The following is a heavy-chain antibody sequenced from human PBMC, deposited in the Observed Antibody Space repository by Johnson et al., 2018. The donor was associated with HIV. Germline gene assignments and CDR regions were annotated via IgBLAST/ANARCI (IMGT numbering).Heavy chain of an antibody. D-gene: IGHD3-22*01. Sequence: VQLVESGGGLVQPGGSLRLSCAASGFTFSTYWMHWVRQAPGKGLVWVSRINSDGSSTNYADSVKGRFTISRDNSKNTLYLQMNSLRAEDTAVYYCAKDLSDSSGYHDAFDIWGQGTMVTVSS. V-gene: IGHV3-74*01. CDR1: GFTFSTYW. J-gene: IGHJ3*02. CDR3: AKDLSDSSGYHDAFDI. CDR2: INSDGSST.